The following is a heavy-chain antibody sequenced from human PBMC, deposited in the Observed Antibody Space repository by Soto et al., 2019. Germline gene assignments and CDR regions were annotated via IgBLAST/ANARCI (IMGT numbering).Heavy chain of an antibody. D-gene: IGHD3-3*01. CDR3: AKDLGKTTYYDFWSGSSTPH. Sequence: PGGSLGLSCAASGFSLSSYGMHWVRQAPGKGLEWVAVISYDGSNKYYADSVKGRFTISRDNSKNTLYLQMNSLRAEDTAVYYCAKDLGKTTYYDFWSGSSTPHWGQGTLVTVSS. V-gene: IGHV3-30*18. J-gene: IGHJ4*02. CDR2: ISYDGSNK. CDR1: GFSLSSYG.